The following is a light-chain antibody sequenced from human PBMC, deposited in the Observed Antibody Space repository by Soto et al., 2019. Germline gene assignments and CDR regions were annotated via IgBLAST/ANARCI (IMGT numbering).Light chain of an antibody. CDR3: QQRSNWPGT. V-gene: IGKV3-11*01. Sequence: EIVLTQSPATLSLSPGERATLSCRASQSVSSYLAWYQHKPGQPPRLLIYDASNRATGIPARFSGSGSGTAFSLTIGSLEPEEFAVYYCQQRSNWPGTFGQGTKLEIK. J-gene: IGKJ2*02. CDR2: DAS. CDR1: QSVSSY.